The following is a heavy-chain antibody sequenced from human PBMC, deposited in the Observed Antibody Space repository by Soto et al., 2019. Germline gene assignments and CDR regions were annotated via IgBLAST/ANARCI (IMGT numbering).Heavy chain of an antibody. V-gene: IGHV4-4*02. J-gene: IGHJ6*02. Sequence: PSETLSLTCAVSGGSISSSNWWSWVRQPPGTGLEWMGEIYHSGSTNSNPSLKRRVTISVDKSKNQFSLKLSSVTAADTAVYYCARDMGRYYDFWSGLLSYYYYYGMDVWGQGTTVTVS. D-gene: IGHD3-3*01. CDR2: IYHSGST. CDR1: GGSISSSNW. CDR3: ARDMGRYYDFWSGLLSYYYYYGMDV.